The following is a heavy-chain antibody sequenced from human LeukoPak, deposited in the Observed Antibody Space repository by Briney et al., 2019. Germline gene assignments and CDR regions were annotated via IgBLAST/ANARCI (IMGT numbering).Heavy chain of an antibody. CDR1: GGSISSYY. J-gene: IGHJ4*02. V-gene: IGHV4-4*08. Sequence: NPSETLSFNCTVSGGSISSYYWSWIRQPPGKGLEWIGRISTSGSTNYNPSLESRVTISVDTSKNQFSLKLSSVTAADTAVYSCARRDYDRFDYWGQGTLVTVSS. CDR2: ISTSGST. D-gene: IGHD3-22*01. CDR3: ARRDYDRFDY.